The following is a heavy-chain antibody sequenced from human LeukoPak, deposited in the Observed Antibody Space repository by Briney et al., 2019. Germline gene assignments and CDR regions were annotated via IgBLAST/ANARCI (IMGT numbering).Heavy chain of an antibody. J-gene: IGHJ4*02. CDR1: GYTFTSYD. V-gene: IGHV1-8*03. CDR3: ARSVQYQLLDFDY. CDR2: MNPNSGNT. Sequence: ASVKVPCKASGYTFTSYDINWVRQATGQGLEWMGWMNPNSGNTGYAQKFQGRVTITRNTSISTAYMELSSLRSEDTAVYYCARSVQYQLLDFDYWGQGTLVTVSS. D-gene: IGHD2-2*01.